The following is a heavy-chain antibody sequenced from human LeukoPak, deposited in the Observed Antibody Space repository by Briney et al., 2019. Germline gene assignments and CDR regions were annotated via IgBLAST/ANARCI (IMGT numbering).Heavy chain of an antibody. J-gene: IGHJ5*02. CDR2: INSDSMWI. CDR1: GFSFSTYS. CDR3: ARDAGGRTQREGWFDP. Sequence: GGSLRLSCAASGFSFSTYSMNWLRQAPGKGLEWVSSINSDSMWIYYADSVRGRFNISRDNARNSLYLQMNSLRVEDTAIYYCARDAGGRTQREGWFDPWGQGTLVTVSS. V-gene: IGHV3-21*01. D-gene: IGHD1-1*01.